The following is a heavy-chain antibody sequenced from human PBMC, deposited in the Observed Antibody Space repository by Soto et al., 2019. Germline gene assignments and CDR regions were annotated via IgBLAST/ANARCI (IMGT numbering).Heavy chain of an antibody. CDR1: GGSISSSSYY. Sequence: QLQLQESGPGLVKPSETLSLTCTVSGGSISSSSYYWGWIRQPPGKGLEWIGSIYYSGSTYYNPSLKSRVTISGDTSKNQFSLKLSSVTAADTAVYYWARWVLDYGDYYWYFELWGCGTLVTVSS. V-gene: IGHV4-39*01. D-gene: IGHD4-17*01. J-gene: IGHJ2*01. CDR3: ARWVLDYGDYYWYFEL. CDR2: IYYSGST.